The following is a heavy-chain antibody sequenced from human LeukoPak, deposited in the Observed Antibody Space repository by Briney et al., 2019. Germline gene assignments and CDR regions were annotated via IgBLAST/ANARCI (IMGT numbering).Heavy chain of an antibody. Sequence: PGGSLRLSCAASGFTFSSYSMNWVRQAPGKGLEWVSYISSSSSTLYYADSVKGRFTISRDNAKNSLYLQMNSLRAEDTAVYYCARGPLIAAAGTWWGQGTLVTVSS. V-gene: IGHV3-48*01. CDR3: ARGPLIAAAGTW. CDR1: GFTFSSYS. CDR2: ISSSSSTL. D-gene: IGHD6-13*01. J-gene: IGHJ4*02.